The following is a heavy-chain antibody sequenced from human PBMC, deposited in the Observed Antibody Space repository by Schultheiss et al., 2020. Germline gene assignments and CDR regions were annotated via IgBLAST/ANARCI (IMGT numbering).Heavy chain of an antibody. CDR1: GGSISSSSYY. V-gene: IGHV4-39*01. CDR3: ARLNDFWSGEQDAFDI. CDR2: IYYSGST. D-gene: IGHD3-3*01. Sequence: GSLRLSCTVSGGSISSSSYYWGWIRQPPGKGLEWIGSIYYSGSTYYNPSLKSRVTISVDTSKNQFSLKLSSVTAADTAVYYCARLNDFWSGEQDAFDIWGQGTMVTVSS. J-gene: IGHJ3*02.